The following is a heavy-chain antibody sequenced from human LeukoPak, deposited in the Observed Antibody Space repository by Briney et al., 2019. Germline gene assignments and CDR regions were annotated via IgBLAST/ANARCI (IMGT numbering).Heavy chain of an antibody. CDR2: IYYSGGT. D-gene: IGHD6-13*01. CDR1: GGSISSSSYY. J-gene: IGHJ6*03. Sequence: PSETLSLTCTVSGGSISSSSYYWGWIRQPPGKGLEWIGYIYYSGGTNYNPSLKSRVTISVDTSKNQFSLKLSSVTAADTAVYYCARRGSSWDTSYYYMDVWGKGTTVTVSS. CDR3: ARRGSSWDTSYYYMDV. V-gene: IGHV4-61*05.